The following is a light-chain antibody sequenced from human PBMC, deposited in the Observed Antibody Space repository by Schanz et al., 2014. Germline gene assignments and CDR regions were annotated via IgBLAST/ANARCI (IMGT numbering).Light chain of an antibody. CDR1: SSDVGGYNY. CDR3: SSYAGSNNPV. J-gene: IGLJ2*01. V-gene: IGLV2-8*01. CDR2: EVN. Sequence: QSALTQPPSASGSPGQSVTISCTGTSSDVGGYNYVSWYQQHPGKAPKLMIYEVNKRPSGVPDRFTGSKSGNTASLTVSGLQAEDEGDYYCSSYAGSNNPVFGGGTKLTVL.